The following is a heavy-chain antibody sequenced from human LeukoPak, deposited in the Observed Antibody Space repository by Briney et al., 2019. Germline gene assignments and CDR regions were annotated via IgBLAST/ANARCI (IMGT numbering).Heavy chain of an antibody. Sequence: SVKVSCKASGGTFTSYAISWVPQAPGQGLEWLGGIIPIFGTANCEKKFQGRVTITADESTSTAYMELSSLRSEDTTVYYCAKPLRFLEWSIGMDVWGQGTTVTV. CDR3: AKPLRFLEWSIGMDV. CDR2: IIPIFGTA. D-gene: IGHD3-3*01. V-gene: IGHV1-69*13. CDR1: GGTFTSYA. J-gene: IGHJ6*01.